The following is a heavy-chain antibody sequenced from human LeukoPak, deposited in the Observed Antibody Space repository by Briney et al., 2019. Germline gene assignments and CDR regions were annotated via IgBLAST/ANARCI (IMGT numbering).Heavy chain of an antibody. CDR2: ISYDGSNK. CDR3: AKDLISMVRGVYDTYYYGMDV. V-gene: IGHV3-30*18. D-gene: IGHD3-10*01. CDR1: GFTFSSYA. J-gene: IGHJ6*02. Sequence: PGGSLRLSCAASGFTFSSYAMSWVRQAPGKGLEWVAVISYDGSNKYYADSVKGRFTISRDNSKNTLYVQMNSLRVEDTAVYYCAKDLISMVRGVYDTYYYGMDVWGQGTTVTVSS.